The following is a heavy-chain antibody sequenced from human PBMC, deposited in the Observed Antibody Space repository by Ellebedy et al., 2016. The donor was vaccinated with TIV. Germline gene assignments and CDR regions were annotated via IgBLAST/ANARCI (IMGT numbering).Heavy chain of an antibody. CDR2: ITGSASDI. J-gene: IGHJ4*02. V-gene: IGHV3-48*01. D-gene: IGHD1-26*01. CDR1: GLTFSSYS. Sequence: GESLKISCAASGLTFSSYSMNWVRQAPGKGLEWISYITGSASDIYYADSVKGRFTISRDNAKSSLYLQMNSLRAEDTAVYYCVRGQSSGVGAPYWGQGTRVTVSS. CDR3: VRGQSSGVGAPY.